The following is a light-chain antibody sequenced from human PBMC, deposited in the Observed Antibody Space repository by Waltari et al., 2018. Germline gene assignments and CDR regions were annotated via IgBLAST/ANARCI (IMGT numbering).Light chain of an antibody. CDR1: QSVSRS. Sequence: EIVLTQSPGTLSLSPGERATLSCRASQSVSRSLAWYQQKPGQPPRLLIYGASSRATGVPDRFSGSGSGTDFSLTISRLEPEDFAVYYCQHYVRLPVSFGQGTKVEIK. V-gene: IGKV3-20*01. J-gene: IGKJ1*01. CDR3: QHYVRLPVS. CDR2: GAS.